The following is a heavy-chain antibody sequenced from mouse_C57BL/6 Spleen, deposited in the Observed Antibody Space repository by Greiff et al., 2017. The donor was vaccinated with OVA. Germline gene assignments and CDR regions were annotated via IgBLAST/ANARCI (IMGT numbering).Heavy chain of an antibody. Sequence: EVMLVESGGGLVKPGGSLKLPCAASGFTFSDYGMHWVRQAPEKGLEGVAYISRGSSTIYYADTVKGRFTISRDNAKNTLFLQMTSLRSEDTAMYYCARQTGTGFFFDYWGQGTTLTVSS. J-gene: IGHJ2*01. CDR3: ARQTGTGFFFDY. D-gene: IGHD4-1*01. CDR2: ISRGSSTI. V-gene: IGHV5-17*01. CDR1: GFTFSDYG.